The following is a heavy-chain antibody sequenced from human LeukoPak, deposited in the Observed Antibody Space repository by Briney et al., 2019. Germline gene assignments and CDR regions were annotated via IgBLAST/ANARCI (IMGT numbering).Heavy chain of an antibody. CDR1: GGTFSSYA. J-gene: IGHJ4*02. CDR2: IIPILGIA. CDR3: ARAQRTISGWYEWDFDY. D-gene: IGHD6-19*01. V-gene: IGHV1-69*04. Sequence: SVKVSCKASGGTFSSYAISWVRQAPGQGLEWMGRIIPILGIANYAQKLQGRVTMTTDTSTSTAYMELRSLRSDDTAVYYCARAQRTISGWYEWDFDYWGQGTLVTVSS.